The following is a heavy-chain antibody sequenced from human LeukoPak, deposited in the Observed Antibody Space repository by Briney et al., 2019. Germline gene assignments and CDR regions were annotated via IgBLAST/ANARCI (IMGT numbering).Heavy chain of an antibody. CDR2: ISGSGGST. J-gene: IGHJ4*02. Sequence: PGGSLRLSCAASGLTFSSYGMSWVRQAPGKGLEWVSAISGSGGSTYYADSVKGRFTISRDNSKNTLYLQMNSLRAEDTAVYYCARDASRYCSGGNCYSGLLGYFDYWGQGTLVTVSS. D-gene: IGHD2-15*01. V-gene: IGHV3-23*01. CDR1: GLTFSSYG. CDR3: ARDASRYCSGGNCYSGLLGYFDY.